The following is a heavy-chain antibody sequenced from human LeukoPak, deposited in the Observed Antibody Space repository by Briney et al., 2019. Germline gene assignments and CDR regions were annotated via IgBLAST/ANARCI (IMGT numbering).Heavy chain of an antibody. Sequence: GGSLRLSCAASGFTFSSYEMNWVRQAPGKGLEWVSYISSSGSTIYYADYVKGRFTISRDNAKNSLYLQMNSLRAEDTAVYYCARDARYYDILTGYFDYWGQGTLVTVSS. V-gene: IGHV3-48*03. D-gene: IGHD3-9*01. CDR3: ARDARYYDILTGYFDY. CDR2: ISSSGSTI. J-gene: IGHJ4*02. CDR1: GFTFSSYE.